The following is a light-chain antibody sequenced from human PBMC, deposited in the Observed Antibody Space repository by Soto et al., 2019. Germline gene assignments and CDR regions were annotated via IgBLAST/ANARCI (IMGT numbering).Light chain of an antibody. CDR3: QQYNNWYRT. Sequence: TQSPSTLSVSPGERATLSCRASQSVSSNLAWYQQKPGQALRLLIYGASTRATGIPARFSGSGSGTEFTLTISSRLYEDFAVYYCQQYNNWYRTFGQGTKVDVK. J-gene: IGKJ1*01. CDR2: GAS. CDR1: QSVSSN. V-gene: IGKV3-15*01.